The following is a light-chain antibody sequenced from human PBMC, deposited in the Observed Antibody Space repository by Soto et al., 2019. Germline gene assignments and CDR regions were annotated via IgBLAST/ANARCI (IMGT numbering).Light chain of an antibody. J-gene: IGKJ4*01. Sequence: VLTQSPGTLSLSPGAGAPLSCRASQRVDGTYLAWYQQKPGQAPRLVMFRASSRATGVPPRFSGGGSGTEFNLTISSLQSKDFGIYYCQQYNNWPRATFGGGTKVDIK. CDR1: QRVDGT. CDR2: RAS. CDR3: QQYNNWPRAT. V-gene: IGKV3-15*01.